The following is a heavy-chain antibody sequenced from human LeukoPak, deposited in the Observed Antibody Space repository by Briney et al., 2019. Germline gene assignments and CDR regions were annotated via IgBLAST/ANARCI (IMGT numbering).Heavy chain of an antibody. Sequence: ASVKVSCKASGYTFTSYGISWVRQAPGQGLEWMGWISAYNGNTNYAQKLQGRVTMTTDTSTSTAYMELRSLRSDDTAVYYCARVLCSSTSCLEGDYWGQGTQVTVSS. D-gene: IGHD2-2*01. CDR3: ARVLCSSTSCLEGDY. CDR1: GYTFTSYG. V-gene: IGHV1-18*01. CDR2: ISAYNGNT. J-gene: IGHJ4*02.